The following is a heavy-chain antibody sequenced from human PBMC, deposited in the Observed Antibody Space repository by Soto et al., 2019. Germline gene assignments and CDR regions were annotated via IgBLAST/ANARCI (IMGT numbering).Heavy chain of an antibody. D-gene: IGHD2-15*01. CDR1: GFMFSSYS. CDR2: IGSTGSHI. Sequence: EAQLAESGGGLVKPGGSLRLTCAASGFMFSSYSMNWVRQAPGKGLEWVSSIGSTGSHIFYADSMKGRFTISRDNAKNSLPMQMNSLRADDTAVYYCATGGRGATVLDGFDIWGQGPMVTVSS. J-gene: IGHJ3*02. CDR3: ATGGRGATVLDGFDI. V-gene: IGHV3-21*01.